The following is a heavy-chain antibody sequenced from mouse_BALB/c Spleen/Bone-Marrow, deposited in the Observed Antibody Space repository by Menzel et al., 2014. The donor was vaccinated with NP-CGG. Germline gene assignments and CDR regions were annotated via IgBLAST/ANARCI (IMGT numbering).Heavy chain of an antibody. Sequence: VQLQESGAELVRPGSSVKISCKASGYAFSSYWINWVKQRPGQGLEWIGQIYPGDGDTNYNGKFKGKATLTADKSSSTAYMQLSSLASEDSAVCFCATMITLHAKDYWAQAPSLTVSS. V-gene: IGHV1-80*01. CDR1: GYAFSSYW. CDR3: ATMITLHAKDY. CDR2: IYPGDGDT. J-gene: IGHJ4*01. D-gene: IGHD2-4*01.